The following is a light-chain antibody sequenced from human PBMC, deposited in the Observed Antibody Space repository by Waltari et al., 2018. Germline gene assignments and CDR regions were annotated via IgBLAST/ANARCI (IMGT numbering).Light chain of an antibody. J-gene: IGLJ1*01. Sequence: QSVLTQPASVSGSPGQSITISCAGTSSDVGFYNFVSWYQPHPGKVPKLLIHEVSNRPSGVSTRFSGSKSGNTASLTISELQAEDEADYYCSSYTGRNNLYVFGTGTTVTVL. CDR1: SSDVGFYNF. CDR3: SSYTGRNNLYV. CDR2: EVS. V-gene: IGLV2-14*01.